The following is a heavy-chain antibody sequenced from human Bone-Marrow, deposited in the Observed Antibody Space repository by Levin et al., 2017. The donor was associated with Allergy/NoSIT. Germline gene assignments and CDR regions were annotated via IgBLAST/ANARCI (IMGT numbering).Heavy chain of an antibody. J-gene: IGHJ3*02. CDR1: GYAFTDFH. V-gene: IGHV1-2*02. CDR3: AREAGNLGALDI. Sequence: ASVKVSCKASGYAFTDFHIHWVRQAPGQGLEWMGWINPNSGGTRFVQKFQGRVTITADESTSTAHMELSSLRSADTAVYYCAREAGNLGALDIWGQGTMVTVSS. D-gene: IGHD6-13*01. CDR2: INPNSGGT.